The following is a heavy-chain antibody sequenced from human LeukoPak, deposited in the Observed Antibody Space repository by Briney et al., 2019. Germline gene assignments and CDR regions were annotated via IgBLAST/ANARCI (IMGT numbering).Heavy chain of an antibody. J-gene: IGHJ6*02. D-gene: IGHD3-10*02. Sequence: ASVKVSCKTSGYTFSDFYMHWVRQAPEQGLEWMGWINPNSGGTNYAQKFQGRVTMTRDTSISTANMELRRMRSDDTAVYYCVIGRAVRELSIWGDYQWYAIDSWGQGTTVTVSS. CDR1: GYTFSDFY. CDR3: VIGRAVRELSIWGDYQWYAIDS. CDR2: INPNSGGT. V-gene: IGHV1-2*02.